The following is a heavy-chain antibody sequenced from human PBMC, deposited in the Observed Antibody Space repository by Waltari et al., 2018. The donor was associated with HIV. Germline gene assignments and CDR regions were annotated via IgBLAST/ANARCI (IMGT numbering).Heavy chain of an antibody. CDR1: GGSTSSSSYY. V-gene: IGHV4-39*01. CDR2: IYYSGST. J-gene: IGHJ6*02. Sequence: QLQLQESGPGLVKPSETLSLTCTVSGGSTSSSSYYWGWIRQPPGTGLEWIGSIYYSGSTYYNPSLKSRVTISVDTSKNQFSLKLSSVTAADTAVYYCARHGDSSGYYYPYYYGMDVWGQGTTVTVSS. CDR3: ARHGDSSGYYYPYYYGMDV. D-gene: IGHD3-22*01.